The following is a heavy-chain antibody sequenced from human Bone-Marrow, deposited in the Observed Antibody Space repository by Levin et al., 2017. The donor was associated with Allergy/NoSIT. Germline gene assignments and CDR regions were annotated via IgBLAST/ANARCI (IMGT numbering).Heavy chain of an antibody. V-gene: IGHV3-21*01. CDR1: GFTFNRFT. Sequence: PGGSLRLSCGASGFTFNRFTMNWFRQAPGKGLEWVSSISNSGANIYYADSLKGRFTISRDNAKNSLYLQMDSLRAEDTAVYYCARGLVSGSLINLGGVIVWGQGTLVTVSS. J-gene: IGHJ4*02. CDR2: ISNSGANI. D-gene: IGHD3-16*02. CDR3: ARGLVSGSLINLGGVIV.